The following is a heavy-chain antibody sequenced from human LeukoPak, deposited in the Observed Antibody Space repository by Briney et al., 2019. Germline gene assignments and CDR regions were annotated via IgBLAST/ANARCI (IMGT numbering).Heavy chain of an antibody. Sequence: SETLSLTCTVSGGSISGYYWSWIRQPAGKGLEWIGRIYTSGGTNYNPSLKSRVTISIDTSKNQFSLKLSSVTAADTAVYYCARFPRGGPYNSGWFFDYWGQGTLVTASS. CDR2: IYTSGGT. CDR3: ARFPRGGPYNSGWFFDY. CDR1: GGSISGYY. J-gene: IGHJ4*02. D-gene: IGHD6-19*01. V-gene: IGHV4-4*07.